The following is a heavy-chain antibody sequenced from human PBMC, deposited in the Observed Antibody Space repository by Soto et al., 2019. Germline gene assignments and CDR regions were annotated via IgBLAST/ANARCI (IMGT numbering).Heavy chain of an antibody. D-gene: IGHD3-9*01. CDR3: ARVGLYYDILTGYYGY. J-gene: IGHJ4*02. Sequence: EVQLVESGGGLVQPGGSLRLSCAASGFTFSSYWMSWVRQAPGKGLEWVANIKQDGSEKYYVDSVKGRFTISRDNAKNSLYLQMNSLSAEDTAVYYCARVGLYYDILTGYYGYWGQGTLVTVSS. V-gene: IGHV3-7*01. CDR1: GFTFSSYW. CDR2: IKQDGSEK.